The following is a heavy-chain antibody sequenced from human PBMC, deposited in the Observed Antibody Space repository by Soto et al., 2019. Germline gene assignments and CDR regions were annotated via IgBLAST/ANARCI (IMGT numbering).Heavy chain of an antibody. CDR3: ARVVYYYDSSGYYYRWYFFDY. Sequence: ASEKVYCKASGYTFTGYVMHWVRQVTGQGLEWMGWMNPNSGNTGYAQMFQGRVTMTRNTSISTAYMELSSLRSEDTAVYYCARVVYYYDSSGYYYRWYFFDYWGQGTLVTVSS. V-gene: IGHV1-8*02. J-gene: IGHJ4*02. CDR2: MNPNSGNT. CDR1: GYTFTGYV. D-gene: IGHD3-22*01.